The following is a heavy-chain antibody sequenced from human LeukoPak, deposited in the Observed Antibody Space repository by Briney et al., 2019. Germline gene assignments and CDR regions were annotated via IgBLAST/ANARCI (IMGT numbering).Heavy chain of an antibody. CDR1: GFAFYNYD. CDR3: AKGLPLAAAGDYYDNGMDV. V-gene: IGHV3-13*01. CDR2: IAANGDS. D-gene: IGHD6-13*01. J-gene: IGHJ6*02. Sequence: GGSLRLSCAASGFAFYNYDMHWVRQTGKDLEWVSVIAANGDSYYAGSVKGRFTISRDNGNNALYLQMNSLRAEDTALYHCAKGLPLAAAGDYYDNGMDVWGQGTTVTVPS.